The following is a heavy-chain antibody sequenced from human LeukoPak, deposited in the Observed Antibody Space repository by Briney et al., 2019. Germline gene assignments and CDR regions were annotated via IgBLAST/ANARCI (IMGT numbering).Heavy chain of an antibody. CDR1: GFTFDAYA. Sequence: GGSLRLSCEASGFTFDAYAMHWVRQAPGKGLEWVSLINKDGSATYYADSVKGRFTISRDNSKNSLYLQMNSLRSEDAALYYCATWAFYHSLDVWGQGTTVTVSS. J-gene: IGHJ6*02. CDR3: ATWAFYHSLDV. V-gene: IGHV3-43*02. D-gene: IGHD1-26*01. CDR2: INKDGSAT.